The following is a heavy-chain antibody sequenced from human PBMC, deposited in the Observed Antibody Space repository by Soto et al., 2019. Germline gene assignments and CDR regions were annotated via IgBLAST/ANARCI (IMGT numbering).Heavy chain of an antibody. CDR1: GGSISSSSYY. CDR3: ARTIVVVVAAIPGWFDP. Sequence: PSETLSLTCTVSGGSISSSSYYWGWIRQPPGKGLEWIGSIYYSGSTYYNPSLKSRVTISVDTSKNQFSLKLSSVTAADTAVYYCARTIVVVVAAIPGWFDPWGQGTLVTVSS. D-gene: IGHD2-15*01. CDR2: IYYSGST. J-gene: IGHJ5*02. V-gene: IGHV4-39*01.